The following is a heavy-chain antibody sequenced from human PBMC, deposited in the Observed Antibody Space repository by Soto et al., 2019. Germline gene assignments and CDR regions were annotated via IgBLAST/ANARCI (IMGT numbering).Heavy chain of an antibody. CDR1: GFTFSSYA. D-gene: IGHD1-7*01. CDR2: ISASGGST. Sequence: EVQLLESGGGLVQPGGSLRLSCAASGFTFSSYAMNWVRQAPGKGLEWVSAISASGGSTYYADSVKGRFTISRDNSKYTLYLQMNSLRAEDTAVYYCAKPRIWGERNYCVVDYGGQGTLVSVSS. V-gene: IGHV3-23*01. J-gene: IGHJ4*02. CDR3: AKPRIWGERNYCVVDY.